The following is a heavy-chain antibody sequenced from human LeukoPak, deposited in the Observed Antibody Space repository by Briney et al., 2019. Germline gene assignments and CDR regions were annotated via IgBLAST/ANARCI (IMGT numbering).Heavy chain of an antibody. Sequence: SETLSLTCTVSGGSVSSGSYYWSWIRQPPGKGLEWIGYIYYSGSTNYNPSLKSRVTISVDTSKNQFSLKLSSVTAADTAVYYCARVVNWFDPWGLGTLVTVSS. CDR1: GGSVSSGSYY. CDR3: ARVVNWFDP. CDR2: IYYSGST. V-gene: IGHV4-61*01. J-gene: IGHJ5*02.